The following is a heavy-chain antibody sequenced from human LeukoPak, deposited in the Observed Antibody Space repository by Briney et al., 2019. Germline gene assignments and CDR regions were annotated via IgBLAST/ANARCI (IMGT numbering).Heavy chain of an antibody. CDR1: GGSISSYY. D-gene: IGHD3-22*01. CDR2: IYTSAST. V-gene: IGHV4-4*07. CDR3: ARDSPRDYYDSSGYYYYAFDI. Sequence: SETLSLTCAVSGGSISSYYWSWIRQPAGKGLEWIGRIYTSASTNYNPSLKSRVTMSVDTSKNQFSLKLSSVTAADTAVYYCARDSPRDYYDSSGYYYYAFDIWGQGTMVTVSS. J-gene: IGHJ3*02.